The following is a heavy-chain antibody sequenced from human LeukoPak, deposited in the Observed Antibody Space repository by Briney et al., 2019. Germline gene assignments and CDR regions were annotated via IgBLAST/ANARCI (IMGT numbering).Heavy chain of an antibody. CDR1: GFTFSSYW. CDR2: IKQDGSEK. J-gene: IGHJ6*02. V-gene: IGHV3-7*01. CDR3: ARGGYSGYDPYYYYGMDV. Sequence: GGSLRLSCAASGFTFSSYWMSWVRQAPGKGLEWVANIKQDGSEKYYVDSVKGRFTISRDNAKNSLYLQMNSLRAEDTAVYYCARGGYSGYDPYYYYGMDVWGQGTTVTVSS. D-gene: IGHD5-12*01.